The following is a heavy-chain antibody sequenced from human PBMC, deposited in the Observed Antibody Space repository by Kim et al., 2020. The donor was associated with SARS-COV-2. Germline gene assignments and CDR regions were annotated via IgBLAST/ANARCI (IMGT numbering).Heavy chain of an antibody. CDR3: ARPHARELGLYYFDY. Sequence: SETLSLTCTVSGGSISSSSYYWGWIRQPPGKGLEWIGSIYYSGSTYYNPSLKSRVTISVDTSKNQFSLKLSSVTAADTAVYYCARPHARELGLYYFDYWGQGTLVTVSS. D-gene: IGHD1-26*01. J-gene: IGHJ4*02. CDR1: GGSISSSSYY. CDR2: IYYSGST. V-gene: IGHV4-39*01.